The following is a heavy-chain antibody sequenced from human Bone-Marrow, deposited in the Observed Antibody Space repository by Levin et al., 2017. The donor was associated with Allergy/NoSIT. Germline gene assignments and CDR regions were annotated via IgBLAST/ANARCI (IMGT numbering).Heavy chain of an antibody. J-gene: IGHJ4*02. CDR2: ISHDGSRK. CDR3: ASGCGGDGYS. V-gene: IGHV3-30*04. D-gene: IGHD2-21*02. CDR1: GFSFFGYA. Sequence: GESLKISCAASGFSFFGYAVHWVRQAPGKGLEWVSLISHDGSRKYYADSVKGRFTISRDKSEKILVLQMSSLRPEDTAIYYCASGCGGDGYSWGQGTLVTVSS.